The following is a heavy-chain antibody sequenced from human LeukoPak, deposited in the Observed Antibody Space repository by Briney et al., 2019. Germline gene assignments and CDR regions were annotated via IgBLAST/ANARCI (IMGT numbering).Heavy chain of an antibody. CDR3: ARDDCSSISCYHNWFDP. Sequence: GGSLSLSCAASGFTFSSYWMSWVRQAAGKGREWVANIKQDGSEKYYVDSVKGRFTISRDNAKNSLYLQMNSLRAEDTAVYYCARDDCSSISCYHNWFDPWGQGTLVTVSS. CDR2: IKQDGSEK. D-gene: IGHD2-2*01. J-gene: IGHJ5*02. V-gene: IGHV3-7*01. CDR1: GFTFSSYW.